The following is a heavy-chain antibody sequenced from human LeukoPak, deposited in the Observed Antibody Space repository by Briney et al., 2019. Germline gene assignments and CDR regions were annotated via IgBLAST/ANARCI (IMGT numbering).Heavy chain of an antibody. CDR2: ISYDGSNK. J-gene: IGHJ4*02. D-gene: IGHD6-13*01. Sequence: GGSLRLSCAASGFTFSSYAMHWVRQAPGKGLEWVAVISYDGSNKYYADSVKGRFTISRDNSKNTLYLQMNSLRAEDTAVYYCAKFNSGWYGDFDYWGQGTLVTVSS. CDR1: GFTFSSYA. CDR3: AKFNSGWYGDFDY. V-gene: IGHV3-30-3*02.